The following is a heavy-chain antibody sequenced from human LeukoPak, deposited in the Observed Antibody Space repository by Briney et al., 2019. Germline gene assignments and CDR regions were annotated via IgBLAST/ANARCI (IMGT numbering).Heavy chain of an antibody. Sequence: ASVKVSCKASGYTFTSYGISWVRHAPGQGLEWMGWISAYNGNTNYAQKLQGRVTMTTDTSTSTAYMELRSLRSDDTAVYYCARNPVQLERRDAFDIWGQGTMVTVSS. J-gene: IGHJ3*02. CDR1: GYTFTSYG. D-gene: IGHD1-1*01. CDR2: ISAYNGNT. CDR3: ARNPVQLERRDAFDI. V-gene: IGHV1-18*01.